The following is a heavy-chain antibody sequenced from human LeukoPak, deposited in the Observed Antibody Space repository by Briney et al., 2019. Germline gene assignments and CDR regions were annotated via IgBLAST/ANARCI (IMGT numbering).Heavy chain of an antibody. CDR3: AGGIAAAQD. Sequence: PSETLSLTCTVSGGSISSYYWSWIRQPPGKGLEWIGYICYSGSTNYNPSLKSRVTISVDTSKNQFSLKLSSVTAADTAVYYCAGGIAAAQDWGQGTLVTVSS. CDR1: GGSISSYY. D-gene: IGHD6-13*01. CDR2: ICYSGST. V-gene: IGHV4-59*01. J-gene: IGHJ4*02.